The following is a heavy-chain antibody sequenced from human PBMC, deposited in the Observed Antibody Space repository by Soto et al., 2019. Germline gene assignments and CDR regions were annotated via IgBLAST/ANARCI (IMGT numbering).Heavy chain of an antibody. Sequence: VGSLRLSCAASGFTFSGSAMHWVRQASGKGLEWVGRIRSKANSYATAYAASVKGRFTISRDDSKNTAYLQMNSLKTEDTAVYYCTRLILTGYDPYYGMDVWGQGTTVTVSS. CDR3: TRLILTGYDPYYGMDV. V-gene: IGHV3-73*01. CDR1: GFTFSGSA. CDR2: IRSKANSYAT. D-gene: IGHD3-9*01. J-gene: IGHJ6*02.